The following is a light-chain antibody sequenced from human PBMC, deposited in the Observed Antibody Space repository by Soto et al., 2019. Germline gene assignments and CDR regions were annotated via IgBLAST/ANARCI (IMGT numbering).Light chain of an antibody. Sequence: DVVLTQSPVTLAVTPGEPASISCRSSQSLLHPNGNTFLHWCLQKPGQSPQLLIYLASKRASGVPDRFSGSGAGTDFTLTISSLEAEDAGIYYCMQSLQSPPTFGGGTKVDMK. J-gene: IGKJ4*01. CDR2: LAS. V-gene: IGKV2-28*01. CDR3: MQSLQSPPT. CDR1: QSLLHPNGNTF.